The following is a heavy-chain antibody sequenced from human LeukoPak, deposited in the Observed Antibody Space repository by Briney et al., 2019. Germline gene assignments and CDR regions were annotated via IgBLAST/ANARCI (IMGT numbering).Heavy chain of an antibody. CDR3: ASTDTYYYDSSGYTFDY. V-gene: IGHV4-39*01. CDR2: IYYSGST. CDR1: GGSISSSSYY. Sequence: SETLSLTCTVSGGSISSSSYYWGWLRQPPGKGLEWIGSIYYSGSTYYNPSLKSRVTISVDTSKNQFSLKLSSVTAADTAVYYCASTDTYYYDSSGYTFDYWGQGTLVTVSS. D-gene: IGHD3-22*01. J-gene: IGHJ4*02.